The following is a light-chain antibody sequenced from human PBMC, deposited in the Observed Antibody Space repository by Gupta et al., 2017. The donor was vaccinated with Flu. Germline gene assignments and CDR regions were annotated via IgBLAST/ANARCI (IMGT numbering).Light chain of an antibody. V-gene: IGLV3-21*02. CDR2: DDT. CDR3: QLWGGNHAV. J-gene: IGLJ7*02. Sequence: SYVLTQPPSVSVAPGQTARITCGVDNIGSRSVHWYQQRSGQAPILVVYDDTDRPSGIPERFSGYISGNTATLTITRVEGGDEADYYCQLWGGNHAVFGGGTQLTAL. CDR1: NIGSRS.